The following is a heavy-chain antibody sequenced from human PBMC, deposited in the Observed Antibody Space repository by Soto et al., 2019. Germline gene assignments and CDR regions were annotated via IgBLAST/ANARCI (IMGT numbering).Heavy chain of an antibody. J-gene: IGHJ3*01. CDR2: IGIGSSTK. V-gene: IGHV3-48*01. D-gene: IGHD3-22*01. CDR1: GVTFRNYV. CDR3: ARDQLYYNDISGRPLNAFDV. Sequence: PAGSLRLSCAASGVTFRNYVMNWVRQTPGKGLEWVSYIGIGSSTKYYADSVKGRFTISRDNAKNSQYLQMNSLRAEDAAVYYCARDQLYYNDISGRPLNAFDVWGQGTMVT.